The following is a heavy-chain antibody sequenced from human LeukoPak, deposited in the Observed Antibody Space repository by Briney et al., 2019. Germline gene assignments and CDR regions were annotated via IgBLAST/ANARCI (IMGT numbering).Heavy chain of an antibody. CDR3: ARAGYSYGYGLYFDY. J-gene: IGHJ4*02. V-gene: IGHV4-34*01. CDR1: GGSFSGYY. D-gene: IGHD5-18*01. Sequence: SETLSLTCAVYGGSFSGYYWSWIRQPPGKGLEWIGEINHSGSTNYNPSLKSRVTISVDTSKNQFSLKLSSVTAADTAVYYCARAGYSYGYGLYFDYWGQGTLVTVSS. CDR2: INHSGST.